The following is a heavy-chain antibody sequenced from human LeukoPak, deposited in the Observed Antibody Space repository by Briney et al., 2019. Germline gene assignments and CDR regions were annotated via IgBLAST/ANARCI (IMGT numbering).Heavy chain of an antibody. Sequence: ASVKVSCKVSGYTLTELSMHWVRQAPGKGLEWMGGFDPEDGETIYAQKFQGRVTMTEDTSTDPAYMELRSLRSEDTAGCYCTTWFREFRQTFDYWGQGTLVTVSS. D-gene: IGHD3-10*01. J-gene: IGHJ4*02. CDR2: FDPEDGET. V-gene: IGHV1-24*01. CDR3: TTWFREFRQTFDY. CDR1: GYTLTELS.